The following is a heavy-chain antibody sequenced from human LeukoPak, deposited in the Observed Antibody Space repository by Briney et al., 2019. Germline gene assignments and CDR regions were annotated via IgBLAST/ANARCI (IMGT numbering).Heavy chain of an antibody. Sequence: PGGSLRLSCAASGFTFSSYGMHWVRQAPGKGLEWVAVIWYDGSNKYYADSVKGRFTISRDNSKSTVYLQMNSLRAEDTAVYYCARGGLHYYDSSGFDYWGQGTLVTVSS. CDR3: ARGGLHYYDSSGFDY. CDR2: IWYDGSNK. J-gene: IGHJ4*02. CDR1: GFTFSSYG. D-gene: IGHD3-22*01. V-gene: IGHV3-30*19.